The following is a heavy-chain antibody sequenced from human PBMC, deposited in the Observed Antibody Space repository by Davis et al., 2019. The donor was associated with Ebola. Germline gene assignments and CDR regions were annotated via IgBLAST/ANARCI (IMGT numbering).Heavy chain of an antibody. D-gene: IGHD3-22*01. CDR1: GGSISSGGYS. Sequence: SETLSLTCAVSGGSISSGGYSWSWIRQPPGKGLEWIGYIYHSGSTYYNPSLKSRVTISVDTSKNQFSLKLSSVTAADTAVYYCARGLTYYYDSSGYYWGQGTLVTVSS. CDR3: ARGLTYYYDSSGYY. CDR2: IYHSGST. V-gene: IGHV4-30-2*01. J-gene: IGHJ4*02.